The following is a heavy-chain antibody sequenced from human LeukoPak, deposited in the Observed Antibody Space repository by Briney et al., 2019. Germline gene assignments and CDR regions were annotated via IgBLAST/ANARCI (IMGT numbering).Heavy chain of an antibody. J-gene: IGHJ6*03. V-gene: IGHV4-39*07. CDR1: GDSISNSNYY. CDR3: ARVIYDYAREAYYYYYMDV. Sequence: SETLSLTCTVSGDSISNSNYYWGWIRQPPGKGLEWIGTIYYSGTTYYNPSLKSRVAISVDTSRNQFSLRLNSITAADTAVYYCARVIYDYAREAYYYYYMDVWGKGTTVTISS. D-gene: IGHD3-16*01. CDR2: IYYSGTT.